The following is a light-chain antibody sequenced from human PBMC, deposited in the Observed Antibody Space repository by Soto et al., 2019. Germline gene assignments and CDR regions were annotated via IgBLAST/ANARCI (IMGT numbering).Light chain of an antibody. Sequence: ETVLTQSPGTLSLSPGERSTLSYRPSQTVNGNYLGWYQQKPGQAPRLLIYDTSTRATGVPARFSGSRSGPEFTLTINSLQSEDFAIYYCQPYNNWPLTFGGGTKVDIK. J-gene: IGKJ4*01. V-gene: IGKV3-15*01. CDR1: QTVNGN. CDR3: QPYNNWPLT. CDR2: DTS.